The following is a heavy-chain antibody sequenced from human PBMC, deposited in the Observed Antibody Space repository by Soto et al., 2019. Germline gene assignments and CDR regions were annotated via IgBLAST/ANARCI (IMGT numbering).Heavy chain of an antibody. Sequence: QVQLQESGPGLVKPSQTLSLTCTVSGGSISSGDYYWSWIRQPPGKGLEWIGYIYYSGSTYYNPALTSRVIISVDTSMNQYPLNLSSVTAAATAMYYCASAGVATISPGNNWFDPWGQGTLVTVSS. V-gene: IGHV4-30-4*01. D-gene: IGHD5-12*01. CDR2: IYYSGST. CDR1: GGSISSGDYY. CDR3: ASAGVATISPGNNWFDP. J-gene: IGHJ5*02.